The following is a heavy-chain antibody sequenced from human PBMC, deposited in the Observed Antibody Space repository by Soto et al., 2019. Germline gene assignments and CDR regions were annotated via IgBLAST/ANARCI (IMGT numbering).Heavy chain of an antibody. V-gene: IGHV3-48*02. D-gene: IGHD6-13*01. CDR3: AKVSSWYVGAIQY. CDR2: ISSSSDKI. Sequence: EVQLVESGGGLVQRGGSLRLSCAASGFTFSDYSMHWVRQAPGKGLEWISFISSSSDKIYYADSVQGRFTISRDNAKKSLYLHLSNLRDEDSAMYFCAKVSSWYVGAIQYWGQGTLVTVSS. CDR1: GFTFSDYS. J-gene: IGHJ4*02.